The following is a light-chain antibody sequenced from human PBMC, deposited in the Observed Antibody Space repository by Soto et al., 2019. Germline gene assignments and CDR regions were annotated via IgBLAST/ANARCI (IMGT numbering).Light chain of an antibody. Sequence: DIQMTQSPSSLSASVGDRVTITCRASQSITSFLNWYQQKPGKAPKLLMYAASSLQSGVPSRFGGSESGTDFTLTINSLQPEDSATYYCQQTYSTPQTFGQGTKVDIK. V-gene: IGKV1-39*01. J-gene: IGKJ1*01. CDR2: AAS. CDR1: QSITSF. CDR3: QQTYSTPQT.